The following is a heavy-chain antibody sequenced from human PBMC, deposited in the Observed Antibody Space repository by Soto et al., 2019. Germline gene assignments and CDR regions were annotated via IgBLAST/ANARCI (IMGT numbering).Heavy chain of an antibody. CDR3: ARESGGATATLDYYYFYMDV. CDR1: GDRFTDYY. Sequence: QVQLVQSGAEVKEPGASVTVSCRASGDRFTDYYMHWVRQAPGQGLEWMGGINPNSGVTKYAQKFQGWVTMTRGTSIRTVYMQLSRLGFDDTAIYYCARESGGATATLDYYYFYMDVWGTGTTVTVSS. V-gene: IGHV1-2*04. J-gene: IGHJ6*03. D-gene: IGHD5-12*01. CDR2: INPNSGVT.